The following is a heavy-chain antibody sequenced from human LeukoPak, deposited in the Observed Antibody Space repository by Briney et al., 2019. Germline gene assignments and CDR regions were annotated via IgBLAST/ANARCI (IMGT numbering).Heavy chain of an antibody. Sequence: PGRSLRLSCAASGFTFSSYGMHWVRQAPGKGLEWVAVISYDGSNKYYADSVQGRFTISRDNSKNTLYLQMNSLRAEDTAVYYCAKAGSWYGRAIDYWGQGTLVTVSS. D-gene: IGHD6-13*01. CDR1: GFTFSSYG. CDR2: ISYDGSNK. V-gene: IGHV3-30*18. J-gene: IGHJ4*02. CDR3: AKAGSWYGRAIDY.